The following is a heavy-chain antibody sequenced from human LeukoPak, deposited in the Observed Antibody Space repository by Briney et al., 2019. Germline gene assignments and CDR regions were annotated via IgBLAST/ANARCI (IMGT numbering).Heavy chain of an antibody. D-gene: IGHD6-19*01. CDR1: GFTFSSYW. J-gene: IGHJ4*02. CDR3: ARDRRQWLTLRPSYIIDY. Sequence: GGSLRLSCAASGFTFSSYWMSWVRQAPGKGLEWVANIKQDGSEKYYVDSVKGRFTISRDNAKNSLYLQMNSLRAEDTAVYYCARDRRQWLTLRPSYIIDYWGQGTLVTVSS. CDR2: IKQDGSEK. V-gene: IGHV3-7*01.